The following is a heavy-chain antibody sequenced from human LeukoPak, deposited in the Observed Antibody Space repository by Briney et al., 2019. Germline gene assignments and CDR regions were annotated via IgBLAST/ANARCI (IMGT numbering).Heavy chain of an antibody. V-gene: IGHV3-21*01. CDR1: GFTFSSYS. J-gene: IGHJ4*02. CDR3: ARDSRAGSMATTDY. D-gene: IGHD5-24*01. Sequence: GGSLRLSCAASGFTFSSYSMNWVRQAPGKGLEWVSSISSSSSYIYYADSVKGRFTISRGNAKNSLYLQMNSLRAEDTAVYYCARDSRAGSMATTDYWGQGTLVTVSS. CDR2: ISSSSSYI.